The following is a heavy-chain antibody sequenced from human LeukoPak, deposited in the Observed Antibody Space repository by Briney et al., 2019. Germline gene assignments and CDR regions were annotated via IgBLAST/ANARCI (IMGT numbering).Heavy chain of an antibody. CDR1: GGSISSTNYY. CDR3: ARLYGGNSGGDFDY. Sequence: PSQTLSLTCTVSGGSISSTNYYSSWLRQPAGKGLEWIGRITSSGSTNSNPSLKTRVTISVDTSKNQFSLKLSSVTAADTAIYYCARLYGGNSGGDFDYWGQGALVTVSS. J-gene: IGHJ4*02. D-gene: IGHD4-23*01. V-gene: IGHV4-61*02. CDR2: ITSSGST.